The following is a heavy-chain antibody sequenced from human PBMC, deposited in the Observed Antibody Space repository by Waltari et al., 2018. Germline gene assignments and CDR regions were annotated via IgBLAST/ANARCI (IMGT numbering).Heavy chain of an antibody. CDR1: GGSISSYY. CDR3: ARSRVDTAMVTFDY. Sequence: QVQLQASGPGLVTPSATLSLTCTVSGGSISSYYWSWIRQPPGKGLEWIGYIYYSGSTNYNPSLKSRVTISVDTSKNQFSLKLSSVTAADTAVYYCARSRVDTAMVTFDYWGQGTLVTVSS. J-gene: IGHJ4*02. V-gene: IGHV4-59*01. CDR2: IYYSGST. D-gene: IGHD5-18*01.